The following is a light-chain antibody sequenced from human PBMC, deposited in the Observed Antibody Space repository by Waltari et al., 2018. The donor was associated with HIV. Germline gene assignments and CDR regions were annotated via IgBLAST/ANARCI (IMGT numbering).Light chain of an antibody. CDR1: SSDIGRYKF. V-gene: IGLV2-14*03. CDR2: DVS. CDR3: SSYTNSDTRV. J-gene: IGLJ1*01. Sequence: QSALTQPASVSGSPGQSITISCTGPSSDIGRYKFVSWYQQHPGKAPKLMIYDVSNRAPGVSNRFSGSKAGDTASLTISGLQAEDEADYYCSSYTNSDTRVFGTGTKVTVL.